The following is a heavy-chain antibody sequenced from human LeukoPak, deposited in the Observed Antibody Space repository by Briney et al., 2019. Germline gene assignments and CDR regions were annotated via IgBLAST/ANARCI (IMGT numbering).Heavy chain of an antibody. CDR2: IYYSGST. D-gene: IGHD6-19*01. V-gene: IGHV4-61*08. J-gene: IGHJ6*02. CDR3: ARFGYSGGSYGLYYYGMDV. CDR1: GGSISSGGYY. Sequence: PSETLSLTCTVSGGSISSGGYYWSWIRQHPGKGLEWIGYIYYSGSTNYNPSLKSRVTISVDTSKNQFSLKLSSVTAADTAVYYCARFGYSGGSYGLYYYGMDVWGQGTTVTVSS.